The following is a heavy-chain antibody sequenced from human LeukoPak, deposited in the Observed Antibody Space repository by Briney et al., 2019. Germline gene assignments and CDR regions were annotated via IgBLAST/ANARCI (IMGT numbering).Heavy chain of an antibody. J-gene: IGHJ6*02. CDR1: GFTFDDYA. CDR2: ISGDGGST. Sequence: RAGGPLRLSCAASGFTFDDYAMHWVRQAPGKGLEWVSLISGDGGSTYYADSVKGRFTISRDNSKNSLYLQMNSLRTEDTALYYCAKDIGDIVLRYFDWLLIHYGMDVWGQGTTVTVSS. CDR3: AKDIGDIVLRYFDWLLIHYGMDV. V-gene: IGHV3-43*02. D-gene: IGHD3-9*01.